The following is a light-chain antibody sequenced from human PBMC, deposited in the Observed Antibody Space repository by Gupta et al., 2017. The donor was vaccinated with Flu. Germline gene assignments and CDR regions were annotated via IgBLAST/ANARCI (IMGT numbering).Light chain of an antibody. Sequence: DIVMTQSPATLSVSPGERATLSCRPSQSVSSNLAWYQQKPGQAPRLLIYGASTRATGIPARFSGSGSGTEFTLTISSLQSEDFAVYYCQQDNNWPLTFGGGTKVEIK. CDR2: GAS. J-gene: IGKJ4*01. V-gene: IGKV3-15*01. CDR3: QQDNNWPLT. CDR1: QSVSSN.